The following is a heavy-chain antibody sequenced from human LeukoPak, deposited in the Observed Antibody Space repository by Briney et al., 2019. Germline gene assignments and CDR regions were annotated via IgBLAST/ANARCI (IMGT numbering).Heavy chain of an antibody. CDR3: AKDVTYYDSSCYEV. J-gene: IGHJ4*02. Sequence: GGSLRLSCAPSGFTFSSYAMSWVPQAPGEGVEWVSAISGSGGSTYYADSVKGRFTISRDNCKNTLYLQMNSLRAEDTAVYYCAKDVTYYDSSCYEVWGQGTLVTVSS. CDR1: GFTFSSYA. CDR2: ISGSGGST. D-gene: IGHD3-22*01. V-gene: IGHV3-23*01.